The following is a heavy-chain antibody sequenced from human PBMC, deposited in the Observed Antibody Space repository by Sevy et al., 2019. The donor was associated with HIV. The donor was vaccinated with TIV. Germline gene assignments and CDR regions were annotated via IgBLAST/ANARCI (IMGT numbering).Heavy chain of an antibody. J-gene: IGHJ3*01. V-gene: IGHV3-7*01. Sequence: GGSLRLSCAGSGFTLSSYWMSWVRQAPGRGLEWVANIKQDGSEKYYVDSVKGRFTMSRDNAENSMYLQMNSLRDEDTAMYYCARQSGVLDVDTAMPDAFDLWARGTMVTVSS. CDR1: GFTLSSYW. CDR2: IKQDGSEK. D-gene: IGHD5-18*01. CDR3: ARQSGVLDVDTAMPDAFDL.